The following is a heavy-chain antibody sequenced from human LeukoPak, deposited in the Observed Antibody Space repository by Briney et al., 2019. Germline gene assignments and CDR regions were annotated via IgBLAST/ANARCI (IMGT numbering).Heavy chain of an antibody. D-gene: IGHD2-2*01. CDR1: GFTFSSYA. CDR3: ARVRFPADC. Sequence: GGSLRLSCAASGFTFSSYAMSWVRQAPGKGLEWVSAISGSGGSTYYADSVKGRFTIPRDNSKNTLYLQMNSLRVEDTAIYYCARVRFPADCWGQGTLVTVSS. V-gene: IGHV3-23*01. CDR2: ISGSGGST. J-gene: IGHJ4*02.